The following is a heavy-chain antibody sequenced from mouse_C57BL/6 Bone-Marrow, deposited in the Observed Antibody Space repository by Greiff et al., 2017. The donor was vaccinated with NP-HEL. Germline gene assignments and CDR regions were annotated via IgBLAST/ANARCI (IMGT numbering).Heavy chain of an antibody. CDR3: ARTLKFAY. D-gene: IGHD1-3*01. CDR2: ISSGSSTI. CDR1: GFTFSDYG. Sequence: EVNVVESGGGLVKPGGSLKLSCAASGFTFSDYGMHWVRQAPEKGLEWVAYISSGSSTIYYADTVKGRFTISRDNAKNTLFLQMTSLRSEDTAMYYCARTLKFAYWGQGTLVTVSA. J-gene: IGHJ3*01. V-gene: IGHV5-17*01.